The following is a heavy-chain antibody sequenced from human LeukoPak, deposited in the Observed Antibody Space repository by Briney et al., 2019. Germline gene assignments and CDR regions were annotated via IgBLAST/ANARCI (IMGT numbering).Heavy chain of an antibody. CDR2: VTVSGGGT. CDR1: GFTFSSYA. D-gene: IGHD6-6*01. CDR3: AKRAARPAYYFDF. J-gene: IGHJ4*02. Sequence: GGSLRLSCTASGFTFSSYAMSWVRQAPGKGLEWVSTVTVSGGGTYYGDSVKGRFTVSRDNSKNTLYLQMNSLRAEDTAVYYCAKRAARPAYYFDFWGQGTLVTISS. V-gene: IGHV3-23*01.